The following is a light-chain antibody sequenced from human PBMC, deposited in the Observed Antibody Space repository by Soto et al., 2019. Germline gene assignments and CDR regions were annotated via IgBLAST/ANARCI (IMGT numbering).Light chain of an antibody. CDR1: SSNIGSNY. CDR3: AAWDDSLSGSYV. J-gene: IGLJ1*01. CDR2: RNN. V-gene: IGLV1-47*01. Sequence: QPVLTQPPSASGTPGQRVTISFSGSSSNIGSNYVYWYQQLPGTAPKLLIYRNNQRPSGVPDRFSGSKSGTSASLAISGLRSEDEADYYCAAWDDSLSGSYVFGTGTKLTVL.